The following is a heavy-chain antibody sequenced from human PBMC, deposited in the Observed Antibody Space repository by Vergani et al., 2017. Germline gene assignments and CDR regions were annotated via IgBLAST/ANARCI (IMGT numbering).Heavy chain of an antibody. D-gene: IGHD3-3*01. V-gene: IGHV3-21*01. CDR3: AGDYSRMRIIGVVNGGDWFDP. CDR2: ISSSSSYI. J-gene: IGHJ5*02. CDR1: GFTFSSYS. Sequence: EVQLVESGGGLVKPGGSLRLSCAASGFTFSSYSMNWVRQAPGKGLEWVSSISSSSSYIYYADSVKGRFTISRDNSKNSLYLQMNSLRAEDTAVYYCAGDYSRMRIIGVVNGGDWFDPWGQGTLVTVSS.